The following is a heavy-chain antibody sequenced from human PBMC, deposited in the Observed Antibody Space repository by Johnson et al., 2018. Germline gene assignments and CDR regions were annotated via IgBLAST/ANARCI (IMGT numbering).Heavy chain of an antibody. CDR2: ISWNSGSI. CDR3: AKDFGFASQKYYGMDF. Sequence: VQLVESGGGLVQXGRSLRLSCAASGFSFNDYAMHWVRQAPGKGLEWVAGISWNSGSIDYADSVRGRFTISRDNGKRSLYLKMKSLKTEDTALYYCAKDFGFASQKYYGMDFWGQGTTVTVSS. CDR1: GFSFNDYA. J-gene: IGHJ6*02. D-gene: IGHD3-10*01. V-gene: IGHV3-9*01.